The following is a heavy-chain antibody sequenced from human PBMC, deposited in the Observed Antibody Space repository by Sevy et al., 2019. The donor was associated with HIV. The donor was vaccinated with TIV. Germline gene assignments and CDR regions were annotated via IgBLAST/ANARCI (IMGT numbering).Heavy chain of an antibody. V-gene: IGHV3-23*01. CDR2: ISGSGGST. Sequence: GGSLRLSCAASEITLSNYAMNWVRQAPGRGLEWVSAISGSGGSTYYADSVKGRFTISRDNSKNTLSLQMHSLRVEDTAVYYCAKDRAVLVGDAFDLWAKGQWSPSPQ. J-gene: IGHJ3*01. D-gene: IGHD2-15*01. CDR1: EITLSNYA. CDR3: AKDRAVLVGDAFDL.